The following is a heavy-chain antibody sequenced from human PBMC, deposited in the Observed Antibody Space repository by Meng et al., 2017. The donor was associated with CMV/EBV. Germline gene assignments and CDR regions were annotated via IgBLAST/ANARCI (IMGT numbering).Heavy chain of an antibody. CDR1: GFTFSSYG. Sequence: GESLKISCAASGFTFSSYGMHWVRQAPGKGLEWVAVIWYDGSNKYYADSVKGRFTISRDNSKNTLYLQMNSLRAEDTAVYYCAKDLEYSSSWRFDYWGQGTLVTVSS. V-gene: IGHV3-33*06. D-gene: IGHD6-6*01. J-gene: IGHJ4*02. CDR3: AKDLEYSSSWRFDY. CDR2: IWYDGSNK.